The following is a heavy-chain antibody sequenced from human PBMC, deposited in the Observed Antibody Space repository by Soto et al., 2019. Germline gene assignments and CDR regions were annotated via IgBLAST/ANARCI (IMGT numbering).Heavy chain of an antibody. CDR1: GGSISSGGYS. CDR3: AVAARPYGMDV. CDR2: IYHSGST. V-gene: IGHV4-30-2*01. Sequence: PSETLSLTCAVSGGSISSGGYSWSWIRQPPGKGLEWIGYIYHSGSTYYNPSLKSRVTISVDRSKNQFSLKLSSVTAADTAVYYCAVAARPYGMDVWGQGTTVTVSS. J-gene: IGHJ6*02. D-gene: IGHD6-6*01.